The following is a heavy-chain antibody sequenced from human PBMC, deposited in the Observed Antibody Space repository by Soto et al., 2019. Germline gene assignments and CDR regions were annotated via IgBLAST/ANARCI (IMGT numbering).Heavy chain of an antibody. Sequence: QVQLVESGGGVVQPGRSLRLSCAASGFTFSSYGMHWVRQAPAKGLVWVAVIWYDGSNKYYADSVKGRFTISRDNSKNTLYLQMNSLRAEDTAVYYCARVIYYGSGSYPFDPWGQGTLVTVSS. CDR1: GFTFSSYG. V-gene: IGHV3-33*01. CDR3: ARVIYYGSGSYPFDP. D-gene: IGHD3-10*01. J-gene: IGHJ5*02. CDR2: IWYDGSNK.